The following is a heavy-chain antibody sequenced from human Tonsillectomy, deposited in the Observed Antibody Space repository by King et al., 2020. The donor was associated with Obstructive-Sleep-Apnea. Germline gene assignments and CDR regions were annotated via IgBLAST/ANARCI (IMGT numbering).Heavy chain of an antibody. Sequence: VQLVESGGGVVQPGRSLRLSCATSGFTFRSYGMHWVRQAPGKGLEWVAFIRYDGSNNYYADSVKGRFTISRDNSKNTLYLQMNSLRPEDTAVYYCGSTGNYMYDAFDIWGQGTMVTVSS. CDR2: IRYDGSNN. CDR1: GFTFRSYG. CDR3: GSTGNYMYDAFDI. D-gene: IGHD3-9*01. J-gene: IGHJ3*02. V-gene: IGHV3-30*02.